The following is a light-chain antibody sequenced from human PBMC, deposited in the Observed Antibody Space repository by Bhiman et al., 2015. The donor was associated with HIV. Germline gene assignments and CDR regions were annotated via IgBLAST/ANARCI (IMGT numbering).Light chain of an antibody. Sequence: QSALTQPASVSGSPGQSITISCSGTSSDIGGSDSVSWYQHHPGKAPKLIIYDVSKWPAGVSSRFSGSKSGNTASLTVSGLQAEDEGDYYCSSYAASDTYIFGTGTKVTVL. CDR3: SSYAASDTYI. V-gene: IGLV2-14*03. CDR1: SSDIGGSDS. CDR2: DVS. J-gene: IGLJ1*01.